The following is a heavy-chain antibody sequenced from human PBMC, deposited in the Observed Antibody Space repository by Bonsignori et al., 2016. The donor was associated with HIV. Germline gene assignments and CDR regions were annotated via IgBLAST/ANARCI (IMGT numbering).Heavy chain of an antibody. CDR3: ARGPFGPYYHDNSGQGDWFHP. V-gene: IGHV4-34*01. J-gene: IGHJ5*02. Sequence: QVQLMQWGAGLLKPSETLSLTCAVYGRSFSGYYWSWIRQTPGKGLEWIGEINHSGKTNYNPSLRGRVTLSVDTSKQHLFLNVTSMTAADTAVYYCARGPFGPYYHDNSGQGDWFHPSGPGNPGHRLL. CDR1: GRSFSGYY. D-gene: IGHD3-22*01. CDR2: INHSGKT.